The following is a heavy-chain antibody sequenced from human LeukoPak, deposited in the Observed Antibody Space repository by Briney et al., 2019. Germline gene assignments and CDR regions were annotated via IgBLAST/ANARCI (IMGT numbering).Heavy chain of an antibody. D-gene: IGHD5-18*01. J-gene: IGHJ6*03. V-gene: IGHV3-20*04. Sequence: QPGGSLRLSCAASGFTFDDYGMSWVRQAPGKGLEWVSGINWNGGSTGYADSVKGRFTISRDNAKNSLYLQMNSLRAEDTALYYCARDRYGSYYYYYYMDVWGKGTTVTVSS. CDR1: GFTFDDYG. CDR2: INWNGGST. CDR3: ARDRYGSYYYYYYMDV.